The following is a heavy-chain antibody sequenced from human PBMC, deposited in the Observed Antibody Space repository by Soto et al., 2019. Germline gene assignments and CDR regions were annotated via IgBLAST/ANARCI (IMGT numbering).Heavy chain of an antibody. CDR2: IIPILGIA. Sequence: QVQLVQSGAEVKKPGSSVKVSCKASGGTFSSYTISWVRQAPGQGLEWMGRIIPILGIANYAQKFQGRGTITADKSTSTAYMELSSLRSEDTAVYYCARDRGTTGFDYWGQGTLVTVSS. J-gene: IGHJ4*02. D-gene: IGHD2-8*02. V-gene: IGHV1-69*08. CDR3: ARDRGTTGFDY. CDR1: GGTFSSYT.